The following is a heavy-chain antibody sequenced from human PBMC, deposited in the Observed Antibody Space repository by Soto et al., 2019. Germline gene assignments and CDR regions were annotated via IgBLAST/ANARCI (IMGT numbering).Heavy chain of an antibody. CDR3: TTAAGYYYDSSGYPVDY. CDR2: IKSKTDGGTT. CDR1: GLSCRNDW. V-gene: IGHV3-15*01. Sequence: GCLRLSCAASGLSCRNDWMSWVREAPGKGREWVGGIKSKTDGGTTDYAAPVKGRFTISRDDSKNTLYLQMNSLKTEDTAVYYCTTAAGYYYDSSGYPVDYWGQGTLVTVSS. J-gene: IGHJ4*02. D-gene: IGHD3-22*01.